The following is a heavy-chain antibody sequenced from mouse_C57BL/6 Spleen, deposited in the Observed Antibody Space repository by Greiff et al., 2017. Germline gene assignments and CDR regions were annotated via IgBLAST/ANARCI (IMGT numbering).Heavy chain of an antibody. CDR3: ARRYYGSSYGGYFDY. V-gene: IGHV1-18*01. J-gene: IGHJ2*01. Sequence: EVQLQQSGPELVRPGASVKIPCKASGYTFTDYNMDWVKQSHGKSLEWIGDINPNNGGTIYNQKFKGKATLTVDKSSSTAYMELRSLTSEDTAVYYCARRYYGSSYGGYFDYWGQGTTLTVSS. D-gene: IGHD1-1*01. CDR1: GYTFTDYN. CDR2: INPNNGGT.